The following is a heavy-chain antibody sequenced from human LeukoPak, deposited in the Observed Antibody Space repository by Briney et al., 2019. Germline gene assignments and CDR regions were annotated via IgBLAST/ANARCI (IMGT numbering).Heavy chain of an antibody. Sequence: GGSLRLSCAASGFTFRDFWMHWVRQAPGKGPEWVSRLSPDSSVTDYADSVKGRFTISRDNAGNTMYLQMRRLRTEDTTVYYCARDMWGTFDYWGQGALVTVSS. CDR1: GFTFRDFW. D-gene: IGHD7-27*01. CDR3: ARDMWGTFDY. V-gene: IGHV3-74*01. J-gene: IGHJ4*02. CDR2: LSPDSSVT.